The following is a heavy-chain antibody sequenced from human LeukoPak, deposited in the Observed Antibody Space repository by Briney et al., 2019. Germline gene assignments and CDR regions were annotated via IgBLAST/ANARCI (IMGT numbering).Heavy chain of an antibody. D-gene: IGHD3-9*01. CDR2: IFYSGST. V-gene: IGHV4-59*01. Sequence: SETLSLTCTVSGDSLSSYYWTWIRQPPGKGLEWIGYIFYSGSTNYHPSLKSRVTMSVDTSKNQFSLKLNSVTAADTAVYYCARSGTLTGYLYWGQGALVTVSS. J-gene: IGHJ4*02. CDR3: ARSGTLTGYLY. CDR1: GDSLSSYY.